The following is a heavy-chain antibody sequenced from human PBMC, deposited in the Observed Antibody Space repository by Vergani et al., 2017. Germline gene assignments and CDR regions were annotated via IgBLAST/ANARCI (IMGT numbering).Heavy chain of an antibody. CDR2: INHSGST. J-gene: IGHJ6*03. D-gene: IGHD3-3*01. V-gene: IGHV4-34*01. Sequence: QVQLQPWGAGLFTPSETLSLTCAVYGGSFSGYYWSWIRQPPGTGLEWIGEINHSGSTNYNPSLKSRVTISVDTSKNQFSLKLSSVTAADTAVYYCARVQELYDFWSGYRVRYYYYMDVWGKGTTVTVSS. CDR1: GGSFSGYY. CDR3: ARVQELYDFWSGYRVRYYYYMDV.